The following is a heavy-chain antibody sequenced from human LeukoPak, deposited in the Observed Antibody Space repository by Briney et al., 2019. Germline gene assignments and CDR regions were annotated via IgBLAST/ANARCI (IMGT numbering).Heavy chain of an antibody. Sequence: SETLSLTCTVSGGSISSYYWSWIRQPAGKGLEWIGRIYTSGSTNYNPSLNSQVTMSVDTSKNQFSLKLSSVTAADTAVYYCARDLIAYGEYDRRSSRFVPRGQGNLVTVSS. CDR3: ARDLIAYGEYDRRSSRFVP. D-gene: IGHD4-17*01. J-gene: IGHJ5*02. CDR2: IYTSGST. CDR1: GGSISSYY. V-gene: IGHV4-4*07.